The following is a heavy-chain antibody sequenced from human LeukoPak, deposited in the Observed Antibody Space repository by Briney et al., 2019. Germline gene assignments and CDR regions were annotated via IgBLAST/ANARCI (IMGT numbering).Heavy chain of an antibody. V-gene: IGHV3-53*01. CDR2: VWSGGTT. Sequence: GGSLRLSCAASGFTVSSNYMSWVRQAPGEGLEWVSSVWSGGTTYYADSVKGRFIISRDNSKNTLYLQMNSLRAEDTAVYYCARDGPGNYDSSSFDYWGQGTLVTVSS. D-gene: IGHD3-22*01. CDR3: ARDGPGNYDSSSFDY. J-gene: IGHJ4*02. CDR1: GFTVSSNY.